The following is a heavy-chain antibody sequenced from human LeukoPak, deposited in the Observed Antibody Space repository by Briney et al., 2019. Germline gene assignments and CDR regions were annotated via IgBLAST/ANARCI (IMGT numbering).Heavy chain of an antibody. D-gene: IGHD5-24*01. CDR2: ISGYNGRT. CDR3: ARDQRPPSYYFDY. V-gene: IGHV1-18*01. J-gene: IGHJ4*02. Sequence: GASVKVSCKTSGYTFTTYGITWVRQAPGQGLEWMGWISGYNGRTNYAQKLQGRVTMTTDPATGTAYMELRSLRSDDTAVYFCARDQRPPSYYFDYWGQGTLVTVSS. CDR1: GYTFTTYG.